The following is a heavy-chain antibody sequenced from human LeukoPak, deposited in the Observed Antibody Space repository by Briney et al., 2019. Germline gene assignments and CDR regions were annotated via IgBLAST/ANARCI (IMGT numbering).Heavy chain of an antibody. Sequence: SETLSLTCTVSGGSISSYYWSWIRQPPGKGLEWIGYIYTSGSTNYNPSLKSRLTISVDTSKNQFSLKLSSVTAADTAVYYCARHANYYYMDVWGKGTTVTVSS. CDR1: GGSISSYY. V-gene: IGHV4-4*09. CDR2: IYTSGST. CDR3: ARHANYYYMDV. J-gene: IGHJ6*03. D-gene: IGHD2-2*01.